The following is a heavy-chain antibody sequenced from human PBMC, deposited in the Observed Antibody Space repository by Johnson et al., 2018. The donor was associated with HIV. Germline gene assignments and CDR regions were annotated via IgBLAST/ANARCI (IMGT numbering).Heavy chain of an antibody. CDR1: GFTFSSYG. J-gene: IGHJ3*02. Sequence: LVESGGGLVQPGGSLRLSCAASGFTFSSYGMHWVRQAPGKGLEWVAFIRYDGSNKYYADSVKGRFTISRDNSKNTLYLQMNSLRAEDTAVYYCAKELVVAATFDIWGQGTMVTVSS. CDR2: IRYDGSNK. V-gene: IGHV3-30*02. CDR3: AKELVVAATFDI. D-gene: IGHD2-15*01.